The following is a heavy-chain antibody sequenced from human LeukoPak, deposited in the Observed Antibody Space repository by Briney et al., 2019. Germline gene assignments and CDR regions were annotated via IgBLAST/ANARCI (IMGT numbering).Heavy chain of an antibody. J-gene: IGHJ3*01. Sequence: SCKASGYTFTGYYMHWVRQAPGRPPEWLSYISSTGSVYYAPSVQGRFAISRDNARDSLFLQMSGLRGEDTAVYYCARGFWSGPSGWGVAFDLWGQGTMVTVSS. CDR2: ISSTGSV. CDR1: GYTFTGYY. V-gene: IGHV3-69-1*01. CDR3: ARGFWSGPSGWGVAFDL. D-gene: IGHD3-3*01.